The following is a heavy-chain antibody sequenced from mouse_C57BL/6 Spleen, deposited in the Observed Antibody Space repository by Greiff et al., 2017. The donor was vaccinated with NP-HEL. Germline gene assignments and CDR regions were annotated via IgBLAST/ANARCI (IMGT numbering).Heavy chain of an antibody. Sequence: VQLQQSGAELVRPGTSVKVSCKASGYAFTNYLIEWVKQRPGQGLEWIGVINPGSGGTNYNEKFKGKATLTADKSSSTAYMPLSSLTSEDSAVYFCARLYYYGSSPDYWGQGTTLTVSS. CDR2: INPGSGGT. CDR1: GYAFTNYL. J-gene: IGHJ2*01. V-gene: IGHV1-54*01. D-gene: IGHD1-1*01. CDR3: ARLYYYGSSPDY.